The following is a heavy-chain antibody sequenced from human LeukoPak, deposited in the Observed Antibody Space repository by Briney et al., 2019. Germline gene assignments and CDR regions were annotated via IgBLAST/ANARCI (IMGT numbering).Heavy chain of an antibody. CDR2: ISSSSSTI. V-gene: IGHV3-48*02. J-gene: IGHJ4*02. Sequence: GGSLRLSCAASGFTFSSYSMNWVRQAPGRGLEWVSYISSSSSTIYYADSVKGRFTISRDNAKNSLYLQMNSLRDEDTAVYYCARDLYVGFGELSRGRDYWGQGTLVTVSS. CDR3: ARDLYVGFGELSRGRDY. D-gene: IGHD3-10*01. CDR1: GFTFSSYS.